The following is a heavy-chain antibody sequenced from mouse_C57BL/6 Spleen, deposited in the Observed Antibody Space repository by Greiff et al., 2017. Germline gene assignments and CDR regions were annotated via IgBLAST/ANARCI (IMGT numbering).Heavy chain of an antibody. V-gene: IGHV5-16*01. CDR1: GFTFSDYY. CDR2: INYDGSST. CDR3: AREGGYSNYELDY. D-gene: IGHD2-5*01. Sequence: EVMLVESEGGLVQPGSSMKLSCTASGFTFSDYYMAWVRQVPEKGLEWVANINYDGSSTYYLDSLKSRFIISIDNAKNILYLQMSRLKSEDTATYYCAREGGYSNYELDYWGQGTSVTVSS. J-gene: IGHJ4*01.